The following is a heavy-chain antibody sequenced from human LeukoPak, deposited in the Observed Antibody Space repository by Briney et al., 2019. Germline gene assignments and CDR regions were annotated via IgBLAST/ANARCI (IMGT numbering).Heavy chain of an antibody. CDR1: GFTFSNYA. Sequence: PGGSLRPSCAASGFTFSNYALNWVRQAPGKGLEWLSYISGSGSTIYYAASLKGRFTISRDNAENSLYLQMSSLRAEDTAVYYCAKQVGNSGYYPLDYWGQGTLVTVSS. CDR2: ISGSGSTI. CDR3: AKQVGNSGYYPLDY. D-gene: IGHD3-22*01. V-gene: IGHV3-48*03. J-gene: IGHJ4*02.